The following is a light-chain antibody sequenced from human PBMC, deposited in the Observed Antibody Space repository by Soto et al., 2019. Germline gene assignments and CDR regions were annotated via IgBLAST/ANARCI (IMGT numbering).Light chain of an antibody. CDR1: QSVSSY. CDR2: DAS. CDR3: QQRSNWPPIP. J-gene: IGKJ5*01. Sequence: EIVLTQTQATLSLSPGERATLSCRASQSVSSYLAWYQQKPGQAPRLLIYDASNRATGIPARFSGSGSGTDFTLTISSLEPEDFAVYYCQQRSNWPPIPFGQGTLL. V-gene: IGKV3-11*01.